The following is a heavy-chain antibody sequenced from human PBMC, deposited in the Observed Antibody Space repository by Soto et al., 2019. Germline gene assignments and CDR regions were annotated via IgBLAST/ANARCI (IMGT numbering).Heavy chain of an antibody. J-gene: IGHJ1*01. V-gene: IGHV4-59*01. CDR3: AGDAELSWDRWGGA. CDR1: GDSISSYS. CDR2: IFDSGST. Sequence: QVQLQESGPGLLKPSETLSLTCTVSGDSISSYSWSWIRQPPGKGLEWIGYIFDSGSTNYNPSLRGRGSRSVDTAKNQVSLEGSSVTAADAAGYEGAGDAELSWDRWGGAWGEGSLVSGSS. D-gene: IGHD1-26*01.